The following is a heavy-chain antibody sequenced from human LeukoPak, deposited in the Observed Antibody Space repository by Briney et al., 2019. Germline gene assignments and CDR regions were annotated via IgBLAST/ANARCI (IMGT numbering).Heavy chain of an antibody. CDR2: IKHSGST. Sequence: SGTLSLTCVVYGGSFSGYYWSWIRQPPGKGLEWIGEIKHSGSTNYNPSLKSRVTISVDTSKNQFSLKLSSVTAADTAVYYCARGPITMVRGVANWFDPWGQGTLVTVSS. D-gene: IGHD3-10*01. CDR3: ARGPITMVRGVANWFDP. J-gene: IGHJ5*02. V-gene: IGHV4-34*01. CDR1: GGSFSGYY.